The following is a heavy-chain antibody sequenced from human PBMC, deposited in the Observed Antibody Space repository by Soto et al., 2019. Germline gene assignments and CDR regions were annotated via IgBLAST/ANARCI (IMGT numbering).Heavy chain of an antibody. D-gene: IGHD3-22*01. CDR2: IIPIFGTA. J-gene: IGHJ5*02. V-gene: IGHV1-69*13. CDR3: ARAPPVDYYDSSGSNWFDP. CDR1: GGTFSSYA. Sequence: SVKVSCKASGGTFSSYAISWVRQAPGQGLEWMGGIIPIFGTANYAQKFQGRVTITADESTSTAYMELSSLRSEDTAVYYCARAPPVDYYDSSGSNWFDPWGQGTLVTVSS.